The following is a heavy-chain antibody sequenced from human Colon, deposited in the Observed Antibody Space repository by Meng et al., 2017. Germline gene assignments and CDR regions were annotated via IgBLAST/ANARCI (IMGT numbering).Heavy chain of an antibody. D-gene: IGHD3-10*01. CDR2: IYHGGST. Sequence: ESLRLSCVVSGGSISNSNWWSCVRQPPGKGPEWIGQIYHGGSTNYNPSLKSRVTISVDESKNQFSLKLSSVTAADTAVYYCVRNGFGLKAFDIWGQGTVVTVSS. CDR1: GGSISNSNW. J-gene: IGHJ3*02. V-gene: IGHV4-4*02. CDR3: VRNGFGLKAFDI.